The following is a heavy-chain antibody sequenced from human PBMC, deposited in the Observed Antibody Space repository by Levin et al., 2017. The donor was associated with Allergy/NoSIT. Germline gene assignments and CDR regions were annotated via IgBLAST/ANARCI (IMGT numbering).Heavy chain of an antibody. CDR2: ISYDGSNK. Sequence: GGSLRLSCAASGFTFSSYGMHWVRQAPGKGLEWVAVISYDGSNKYYADSVKGRFTISRDNSKNTLYLQMNSLRAEDTAVYYCAKDTRGSSSSGLLWYFDYWGQGTLVTVSS. CDR3: AKDTRGSSSSGLLWYFDY. J-gene: IGHJ4*02. CDR1: GFTFSSYG. D-gene: IGHD6-6*01. V-gene: IGHV3-30*18.